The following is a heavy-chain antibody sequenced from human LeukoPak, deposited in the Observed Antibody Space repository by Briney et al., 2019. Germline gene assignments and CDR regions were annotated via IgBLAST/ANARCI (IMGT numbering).Heavy chain of an antibody. D-gene: IGHD6-13*01. CDR2: INHSGST. CDR3: ARGPGYSSSWYSYSYYYYGMDV. J-gene: IGHJ6*02. V-gene: IGHV4-34*01. Sequence: SETLSLTCAVYGGSFSGYYWSWIRQPPGKGLEWIGEINHSGSTNYNPSLKSRVTISVDTSKNQFSLKLSSVTAADTAVYYCARGPGYSSSWYSYSYYYYGMDVWGQGTTVTVS. CDR1: GGSFSGYY.